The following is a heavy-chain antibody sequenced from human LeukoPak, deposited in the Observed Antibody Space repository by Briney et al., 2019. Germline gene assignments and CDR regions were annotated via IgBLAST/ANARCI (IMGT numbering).Heavy chain of an antibody. Sequence: SETLSLTCAVYVGSFSGYYWSWIRQPPGKGLEWIGEINHSESTNYNPSLKSRVTISVDTSKNQFSLKLSSVTAADTAVYYCARGSMVRGVTPVDYWGQGTLVTVSS. CDR3: ARGSMVRGVTPVDY. V-gene: IGHV4-34*01. D-gene: IGHD3-10*01. J-gene: IGHJ4*02. CDR1: VGSFSGYY. CDR2: INHSEST.